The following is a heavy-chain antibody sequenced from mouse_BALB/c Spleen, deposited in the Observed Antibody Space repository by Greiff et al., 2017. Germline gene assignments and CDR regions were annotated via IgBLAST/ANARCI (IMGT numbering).Heavy chain of an antibody. D-gene: IGHD3-1*01. CDR1: GYTFTSYW. V-gene: IGHV1-7*01. Sequence: QVQLQQSGAELAKPGASVKMSCKASGYTFTSYWMHWVKQRPGQGLEWIGYINPSTGYTEYNQKFKDKATLTADKSSSTAYMQLSSLTSEDSAVYDCARESSGPAWFAYWGQGTLVTVSA. J-gene: IGHJ3*01. CDR3: ARESSGPAWFAY. CDR2: INPSTGYT.